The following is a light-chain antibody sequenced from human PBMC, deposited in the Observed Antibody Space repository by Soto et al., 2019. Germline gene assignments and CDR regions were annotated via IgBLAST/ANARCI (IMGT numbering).Light chain of an antibody. CDR2: DAS. V-gene: IGKV1-5*01. CDR1: QSISSW. J-gene: IGKJ1*01. CDR3: QQYNSYSSWT. Sequence: DIQMTQSPSTLSASVGDRVTITCRASQSISSWLAWYQQKPGKAPKLLIYDASSLESGVPSRFSGSGSGTEFTLTISSLQPDDFATYYCQQYNSYSSWTFCQGT.